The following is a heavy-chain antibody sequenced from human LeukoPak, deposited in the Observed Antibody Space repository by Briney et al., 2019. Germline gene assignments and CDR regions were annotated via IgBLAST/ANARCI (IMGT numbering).Heavy chain of an antibody. Sequence: PGGSLRLSCAASGFTFSSYAMSWVRQAPGKGLEWVSAISGSGGSTYYADSVKGRFTISRDNSKNTLYLQMNSLRAEDTAVYYCAKDGGCYYDSSGSFSWGQGTLVTVSS. CDR1: GFTFSSYA. V-gene: IGHV3-23*01. CDR3: AKDGGCYYDSSGSFS. D-gene: IGHD3-22*01. J-gene: IGHJ5*02. CDR2: ISGSGGST.